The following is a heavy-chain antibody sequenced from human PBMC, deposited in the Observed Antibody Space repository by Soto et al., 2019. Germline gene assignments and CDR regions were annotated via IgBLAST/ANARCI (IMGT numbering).Heavy chain of an antibody. CDR3: ARYDYGSGSSISYYYYGMDV. D-gene: IGHD3-10*01. CDR2: INPGDSDI. Sequence: GESLKISCKASGYSFTTYWIAWVRQMPGKGLEWMGIINPGDSDIRYSPSFQGQVTISADKSIGTAYLQWSSLKASDTAMYYCARYDYGSGSSISYYYYGMDVWGQGTTVTVSS. CDR1: GYSFTTYW. J-gene: IGHJ6*02. V-gene: IGHV5-51*01.